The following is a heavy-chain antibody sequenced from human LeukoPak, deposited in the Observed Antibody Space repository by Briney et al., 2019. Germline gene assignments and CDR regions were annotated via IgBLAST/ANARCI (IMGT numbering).Heavy chain of an antibody. V-gene: IGHV3-49*04. D-gene: IGHD6-6*01. CDR1: GFTFGDYA. J-gene: IGHJ6*02. CDR3: TRRRRSSSSWAYYYYGMDV. Sequence: GGSLRLSCTASGFTFGDYAMSWVRQAPGKGLEWVGFVRSKAYGGTTEYAASVKGRFTISRDDSKSIAYLQMNSLKTEDTAVYYCTRRRRSSSSWAYYYYGMDVWGQGTTVTVSS. CDR2: VRSKAYGGTT.